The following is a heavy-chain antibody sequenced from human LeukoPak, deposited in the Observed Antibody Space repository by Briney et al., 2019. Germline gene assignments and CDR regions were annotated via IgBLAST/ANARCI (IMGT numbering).Heavy chain of an antibody. CDR2: IIPILGIA. J-gene: IGHJ4*02. V-gene: IGHV1-69*04. CDR3: ARAPIVGATLDY. Sequence: SVKVSCKASGGTFSSYAISWVRQAPGQGLEWMGRIIPILGIANYAQKFQGRVTITADKSTSTAYMELSSLRSEDTTVYYCARAPIVGATLDYWGQGTLVTVSS. CDR1: GGTFSSYA. D-gene: IGHD1-26*01.